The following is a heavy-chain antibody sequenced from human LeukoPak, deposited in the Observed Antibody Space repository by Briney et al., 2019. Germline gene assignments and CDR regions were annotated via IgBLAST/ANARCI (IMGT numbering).Heavy chain of an antibody. J-gene: IGHJ4*02. CDR3: ATSGRRDSYFHY. CDR2: MSSSSSSSYT. D-gene: IGHD1-26*01. CDR1: GFTFSSYV. V-gene: IGHV3-21*06. Sequence: GRSLRLSCAASGFTFSSYVMHWVRQAPGKGLEWVSTMSSSSSSSYTYYADSVKGRFTISRDNAKNTLFLLMNSLRVEDTAVYYCATSGRRDSYFHYWGRGTLVTVSS.